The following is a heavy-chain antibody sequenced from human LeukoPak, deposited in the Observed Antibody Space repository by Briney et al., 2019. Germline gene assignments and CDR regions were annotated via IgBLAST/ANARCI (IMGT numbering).Heavy chain of an antibody. V-gene: IGHV4-61*01. Sequence: SETLSLTCTVSGGSVSSGSYYWSWIRQPPGKGLEWIGYIYYSGSTNYNPSLKSRVTISVDTSKNQFSLKLSSVTAADTAAYYCARLLRYFDWLSVSSSADAFDIWGQGTMVTVSS. CDR2: IYYSGST. J-gene: IGHJ3*02. CDR1: GGSVSSGSYY. D-gene: IGHD3-9*01. CDR3: ARLLRYFDWLSVSSSADAFDI.